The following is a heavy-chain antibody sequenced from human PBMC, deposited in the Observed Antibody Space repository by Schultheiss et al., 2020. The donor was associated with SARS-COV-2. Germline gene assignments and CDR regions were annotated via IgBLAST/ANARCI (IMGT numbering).Heavy chain of an antibody. CDR1: GGSISSSSYY. CDR2: INHSGST. J-gene: IGHJ5*02. CDR3: ARGSMITFGGVPLRGWFDP. Sequence: SQTLSLTCTVSGGSISSSSYYWGWIRQPPGKGLEWIGEINHSGSTNYNPSLKSRVTISVDTSKNQFSLKLSSVTAADTAVYYCARGSMITFGGVPLRGWFDPWGQGTLVTVSS. D-gene: IGHD3-16*01. V-gene: IGHV4-61*05.